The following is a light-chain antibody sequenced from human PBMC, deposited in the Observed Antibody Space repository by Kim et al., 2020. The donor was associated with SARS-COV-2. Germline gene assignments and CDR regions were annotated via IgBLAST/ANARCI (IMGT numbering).Light chain of an antibody. V-gene: IGKV1-27*01. Sequence: SATGGDRVTIACRASQYISEYVDWYQQKPGKAPKLLIYGASILMSGLPARFRGSGSGTDFTLTINNLQPDDFATYHCQQYNSYPYTFGQGTKLEI. CDR1: QYISEY. CDR2: GAS. J-gene: IGKJ2*01. CDR3: QQYNSYPYT.